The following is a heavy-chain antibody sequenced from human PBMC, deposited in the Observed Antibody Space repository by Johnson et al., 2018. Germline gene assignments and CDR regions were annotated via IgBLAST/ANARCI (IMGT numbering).Heavy chain of an antibody. J-gene: IGHJ3*02. CDR3: VRETQEMATITSAFDM. CDR2: IYYSGST. Sequence: QVQLQESGPGLVKPSETLSLTCTVSGGSISSYYWSWIRQPPGKGLEWIGYIYYSGSTNYNPSLKSRVTISVETSKNQFSLKLSSVTAADTAVYYCVRETQEMATITSAFDMWGQGTMVTVYS. D-gene: IGHD5-24*01. V-gene: IGHV4-59*01. CDR1: GGSISSYY.